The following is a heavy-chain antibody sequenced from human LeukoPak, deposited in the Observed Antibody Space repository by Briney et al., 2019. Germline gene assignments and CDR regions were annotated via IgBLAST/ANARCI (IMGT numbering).Heavy chain of an antibody. CDR2: ISAYNGNT. V-gene: IGHV1-18*01. CDR1: GYTFTSYG. J-gene: IGHJ4*02. D-gene: IGHD3-22*01. CDR3: ARDMRHYRNYDSSGYYYNFEY. Sequence: GASVKVSCKASGYTFTSYGISWVRQAPGQGLEWMGWISAYNGNTNYAQKLQGRVTMTTDTSTSTAYMELRSLRSDDTAVYYCARDMRHYRNYDSSGYYYNFEYWGQGTLVSVSS.